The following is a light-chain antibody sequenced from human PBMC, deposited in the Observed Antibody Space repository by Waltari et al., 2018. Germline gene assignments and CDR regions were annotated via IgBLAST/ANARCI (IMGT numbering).Light chain of an antibody. V-gene: IGLV2-23*01. Sequence: QSALTQPASVSGSPGQSITISCTGTSSGVGSYNLVSWYQQNPGKAPKLMFYEGNKRPSGGSNRFSCSKSGNTASLTISGLQAEDEADYYCCSYAGSSTFVFGTGTKATVL. CDR3: CSYAGSSTFV. J-gene: IGLJ1*01. CDR1: SSGVGSYNL. CDR2: EGN.